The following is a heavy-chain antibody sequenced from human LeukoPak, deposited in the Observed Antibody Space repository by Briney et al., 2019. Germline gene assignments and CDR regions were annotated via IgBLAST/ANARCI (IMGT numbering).Heavy chain of an antibody. CDR1: GFTFTSYA. Sequence: PGGSLRLSCAAAGFTFTSYAMSWVRQAPGKGLEWVSAISGSGGSTYYADSVKGRFTISRDNSKNTLYLQMNSLRAEDTAVYYCAKDDDTAMVAATGYYGMDFWALETTVTVSS. CDR3: AKDDDTAMVAATGYYGMDF. D-gene: IGHD5-18*01. CDR2: ISGSGGST. V-gene: IGHV3-23*01. J-gene: IGHJ6*02.